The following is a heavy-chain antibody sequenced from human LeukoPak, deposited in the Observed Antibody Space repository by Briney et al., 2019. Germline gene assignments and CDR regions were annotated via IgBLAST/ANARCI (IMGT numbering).Heavy chain of an antibody. Sequence: SETLSLTCTVSGVSISAYQWSWVRQSPEKGLEWIGCINTKGETSYNPSLKSRVTTSVDTSKSQFSLRLTSVTAADTAVYYCATSNDAKIAPFDHWGQGAPVTVSS. CDR3: ATSNDAKIAPFDH. CDR2: INTKGET. V-gene: IGHV4-4*09. J-gene: IGHJ4*02. D-gene: IGHD2-21*01. CDR1: GVSISAYQ.